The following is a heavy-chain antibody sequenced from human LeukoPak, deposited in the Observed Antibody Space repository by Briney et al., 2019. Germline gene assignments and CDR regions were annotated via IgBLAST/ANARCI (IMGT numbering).Heavy chain of an antibody. CDR3: VREAYCGGDCYSGYMDV. Sequence: SETLSLTCAVYGGSFSGYYWSWIRQPPGKGLEWIGEINHSGSTNYNPSLKSRATISLDTSKDQFSLKLNSVTAADTAVYYCVREAYCGGDCYSGYMDVWGKGTTVTVSS. J-gene: IGHJ6*03. CDR2: INHSGST. V-gene: IGHV4-34*01. CDR1: GGSFSGYY. D-gene: IGHD2-21*02.